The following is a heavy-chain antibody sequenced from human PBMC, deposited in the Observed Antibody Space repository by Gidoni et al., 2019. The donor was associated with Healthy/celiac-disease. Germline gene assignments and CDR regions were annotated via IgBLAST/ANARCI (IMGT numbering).Heavy chain of an antibody. CDR2: SSGNSGSI. CDR3: AKGGYGGNEVDAVDI. J-gene: IGHJ3*02. V-gene: IGHV3-9*01. Sequence: DVQLVESWRGLVQPVRSLIPYCAASGFTFVDYAMHWVRQAPGKGLEWVSGSSGNSGSIGYAESVKGRVTISRDNAKNSLYLQMSSLRAEDTALYYCAKGGYGGNEVDAVDIWGQGTMVTVSS. D-gene: IGHD4-17*01. CDR1: GFTFVDYA.